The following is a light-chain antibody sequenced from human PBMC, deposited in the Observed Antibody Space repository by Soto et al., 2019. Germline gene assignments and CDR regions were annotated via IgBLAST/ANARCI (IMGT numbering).Light chain of an antibody. V-gene: IGLV2-8*01. CDR3: SSYGGSNNLL. CDR1: NSDVGGYNY. CDR2: EVT. J-gene: IGLJ2*01. Sequence: QAVVTQPPSASGSPGQSVTISCTGTNSDVGGYNYVSWYQQHPGKAPKLMIYEVTKRPSGVPDRFSGSKSGNTASLTVSGLQAEDEADYYCSSYGGSNNLLFGGGTKLTVL.